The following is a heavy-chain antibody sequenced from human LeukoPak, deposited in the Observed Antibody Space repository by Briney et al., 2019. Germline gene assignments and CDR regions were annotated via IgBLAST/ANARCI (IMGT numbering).Heavy chain of an antibody. J-gene: IGHJ5*02. CDR3: ARDSYDFCSGSIRFDP. V-gene: IGHV3-48*01. Sequence: GGSLRLSYAASGFTFSSYSMNWVRQAPGKGLEWVSYISSSSNTIYYADSVKGRFTISRDNAKNSLYLQMNSLRAEDTAVYYCARDSYDFCSGSIRFDPWGQGTLVTVSS. CDR1: GFTFSSYS. CDR2: ISSSSNTI. D-gene: IGHD3-3*01.